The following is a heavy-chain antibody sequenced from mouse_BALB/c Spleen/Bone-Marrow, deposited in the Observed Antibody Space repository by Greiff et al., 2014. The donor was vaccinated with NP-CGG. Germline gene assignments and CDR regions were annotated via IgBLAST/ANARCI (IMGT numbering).Heavy chain of an antibody. CDR1: GYTFTSTW. D-gene: IGHD2-3*01. J-gene: IGHJ4*01. Sequence: QVQLQQSGSVLVRPGDSVKLSCKASGYTFTSTWIHWAKQRPGQGLEWIGEIHPSSGNTKYNEKLQGKATLTADTSSSTAYVDLSSLTSEDSAVYYCTRDGVGGAMDYWGQGTSVTVSS. CDR3: TRDGVGGAMDY. V-gene: IGHV1S130*01. CDR2: IHPSSGNT.